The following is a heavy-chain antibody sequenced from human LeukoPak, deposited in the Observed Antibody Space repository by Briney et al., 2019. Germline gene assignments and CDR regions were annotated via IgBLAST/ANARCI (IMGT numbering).Heavy chain of an antibody. Sequence: PSETLSLTCAVYGGSFSGYYWSWIRQPPGKGLEWIGEINHSGSTNYNPSLKSRVSISVDTSKNQFSLKLSSVTAADTAVYYCARGPRRTERGYSLDYWGQGTLVTVSS. CDR3: ARGPRRTERGYSLDY. CDR1: GGSFSGYY. V-gene: IGHV4-34*01. D-gene: IGHD5-18*01. J-gene: IGHJ4*02. CDR2: INHSGST.